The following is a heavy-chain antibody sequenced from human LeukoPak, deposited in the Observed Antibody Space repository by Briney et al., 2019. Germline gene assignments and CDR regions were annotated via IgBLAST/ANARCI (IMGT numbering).Heavy chain of an antibody. CDR1: GYTFTGYY. CDR3: ARACTYCGGDCFDY. Sequence: ASVKVSCKASGYTFTGYYMHWVRQAPGQGLEWMGWINPNSGGTNYAQKFQGRVTMTRGTSISTAYMELSRLRSDDTAVYYCARACTYCGGDCFDYWGQGTLVTVSS. D-gene: IGHD2-21*01. CDR2: INPNSGGT. V-gene: IGHV1-2*02. J-gene: IGHJ4*02.